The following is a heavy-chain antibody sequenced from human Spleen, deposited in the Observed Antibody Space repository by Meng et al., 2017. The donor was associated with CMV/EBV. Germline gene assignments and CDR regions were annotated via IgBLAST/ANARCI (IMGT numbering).Heavy chain of an antibody. CDR3: ASESCSSTSCTSGFDP. J-gene: IGHJ5*02. CDR2: IYYSGST. CDR1: SISRCDYS. Sequence: SISRCDYSWSWIRQPPGKGLEWIGYIYYSGSTYYNPSLKSRVTISVDTSKNQFSLKLSSVTAADTAVYYCASESCSSTSCTSGFDPWGQGTLVTVSS. V-gene: IGHV4-30-4*08. D-gene: IGHD2-2*01.